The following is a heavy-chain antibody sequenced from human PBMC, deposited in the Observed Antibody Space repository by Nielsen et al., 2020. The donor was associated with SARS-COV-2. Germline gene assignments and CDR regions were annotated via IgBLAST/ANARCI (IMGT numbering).Heavy chain of an antibody. CDR1: GFAFSNYR. CDR3: ARLRDDGYYFDTGPYDY. V-gene: IGHV3-74*03. D-gene: IGHD2/OR15-2a*01. Sequence: GGSLRLSCAASGFAFSNYRMHWVRRAPGKGLVWVSHINPDETKTTYADSVKGRFTISRDNAKNTLYLQMNSLRAEDTAVYYCARLRDDGYYFDTGPYDYWGQGSPVTVSS. J-gene: IGHJ4*02. CDR2: INPDETKT.